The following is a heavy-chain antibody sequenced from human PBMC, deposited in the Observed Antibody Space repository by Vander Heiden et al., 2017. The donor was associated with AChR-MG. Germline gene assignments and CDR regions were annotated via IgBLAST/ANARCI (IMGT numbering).Heavy chain of an antibody. CDR3: ARALTRHTLQI. CDR1: GNSFRGFY. V-gene: IGHV1-2*02. D-gene: IGHD2-15*01. J-gene: IGHJ3*01. Sequence: QEQLVQSGAEVGKPGASVKVSCKAPGNSFRGFYFHWVRLAPGQGLEWMGWIYPENGGTKYAQKFQDRVIMTGDMSISTVYMELSRLSSDDTAEYYCARALTRHTLQIWGQGTTVIVSS. CDR2: IYPENGGT.